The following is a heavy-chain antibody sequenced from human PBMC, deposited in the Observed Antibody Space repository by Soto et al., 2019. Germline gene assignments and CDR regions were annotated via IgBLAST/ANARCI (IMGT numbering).Heavy chain of an antibody. CDR3: ARGRITIVRGVIDY. J-gene: IGHJ4*02. V-gene: IGHV4-59*08. CDR2: IYYSGST. Sequence: SETLSLTCTVSGGSISSYYWSWIRQPPGKGLEWIGYIYYSGSTNYNPSLKSRVTISVDTSKNQFSLKLSSVTAADTDVYYCARGRITIVRGVIDYWGQGTLVTVSS. D-gene: IGHD3-10*01. CDR1: GGSISSYY.